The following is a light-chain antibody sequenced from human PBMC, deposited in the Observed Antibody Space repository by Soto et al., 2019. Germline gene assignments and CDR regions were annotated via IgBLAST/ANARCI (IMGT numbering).Light chain of an antibody. Sequence: QSVLTQPASVSGSPGQTITISCTGSSSHVGGSHYVSWYQQHPGKAPKLMIYEVSNRPSGVSNRFSGSKSGNTASLTISGLQAEDEADYYCSSYTSSSTVVFGGGTKVTVL. V-gene: IGLV2-14*01. CDR1: SSHVGGSHY. CDR3: SSYTSSSTVV. CDR2: EVS. J-gene: IGLJ2*01.